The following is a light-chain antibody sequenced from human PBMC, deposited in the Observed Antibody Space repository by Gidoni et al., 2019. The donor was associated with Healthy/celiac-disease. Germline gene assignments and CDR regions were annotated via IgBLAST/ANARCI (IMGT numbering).Light chain of an antibody. CDR1: QSVLYSSNNQNY. CDR2: WAS. J-gene: IGKJ4*01. Sequence: DIVITQPPDSLTVSLGESATINCKSSQSVLYSSNNQNYLAWYQQKPGQPPKLLIYWASTRESGVPDRFSGSGSGTDFTLTISSLQAEDVAVYYCQQYYSTPLTFGGGTKVEIK. CDR3: QQYYSTPLT. V-gene: IGKV4-1*01.